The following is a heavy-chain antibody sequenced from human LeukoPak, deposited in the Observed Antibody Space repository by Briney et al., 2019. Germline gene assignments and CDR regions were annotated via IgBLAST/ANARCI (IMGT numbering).Heavy chain of an antibody. D-gene: IGHD6-13*01. V-gene: IGHV4-31*03. Sequence: PSQTLSLTCTVSGGSISSGGYYWSWIRQHPGKGLEWIGYIYYSGSTNYNPSLKSRVTISVGTSKNQFSLKLSSVTAADTAVYYCASEEPAAAGTRTGFDYWGQGTLVTVSS. J-gene: IGHJ4*02. CDR1: GGSISSGGYY. CDR3: ASEEPAAAGTRTGFDY. CDR2: IYYSGST.